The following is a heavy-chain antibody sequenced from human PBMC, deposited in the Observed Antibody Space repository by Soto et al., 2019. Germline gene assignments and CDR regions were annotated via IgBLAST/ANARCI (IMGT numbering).Heavy chain of an antibody. V-gene: IGHV5-51*01. J-gene: IGHJ6*02. Sequence: GASLKISCKGSGYNFTSYWIGWVRQMPGKGLEWMGIIYPGDSDTRYSPSFQGQVTISADKSISTAYLQWSSLKASDTAMYYCPRCGSPYGMDVWGQGTMVTVSS. CDR2: IYPGDSDT. CDR1: GYNFTSYW. CDR3: PRCGSPYGMDV.